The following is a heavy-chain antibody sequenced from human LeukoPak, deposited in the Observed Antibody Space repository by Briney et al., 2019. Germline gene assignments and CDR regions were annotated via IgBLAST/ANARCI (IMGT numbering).Heavy chain of an antibody. CDR2: INHSGST. J-gene: IGHJ4*02. CDR3: ARTGIPGVFDY. Sequence: SETLSLTCAVYGGSFSGYYWSWIRQPPGKGLEWIAEINHSGSTNYNPSLKSRVTISVDTSKNQFSLKLSSVTAADTAVYYCARTGIPGVFDYWGQGTLVTVSS. D-gene: IGHD6-13*01. CDR1: GGSFSGYY. V-gene: IGHV4-34*01.